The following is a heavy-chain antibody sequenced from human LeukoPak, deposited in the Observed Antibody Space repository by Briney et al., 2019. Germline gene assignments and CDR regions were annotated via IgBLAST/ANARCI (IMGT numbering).Heavy chain of an antibody. CDR1: GFTFSSYS. CDR3: ARDRRVYYDSSGLVDY. CDR2: ISSSSSTI. V-gene: IGHV3-48*04. Sequence: GGSLRLSCAASGFTFSSYSMNWVRQAPGKGLEWVSYISSSSSTICYADSVKGRFTISRDNAKNSLYLQMNSLRAEDTAVYYCARDRRVYYDSSGLVDYWGQGTLVTVSS. J-gene: IGHJ4*02. D-gene: IGHD3-22*01.